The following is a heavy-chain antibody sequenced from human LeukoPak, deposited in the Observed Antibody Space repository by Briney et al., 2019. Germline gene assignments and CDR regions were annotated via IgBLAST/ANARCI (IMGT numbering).Heavy chain of an antibody. CDR2: INNIAGT. J-gene: IGHJ4*02. CDR1: GGSLSGFF. D-gene: IGHD3-10*01. Sequence: SETLSLTCAVYGGSLSGFFWTCIRQPPAKELEWIGEINNIAGTNYNPSLKSRVPISIDTSKNQFSLKVGSVTAADTGVYFCARGRIPDNSGSRGDYFDYWGQGTLVTVSS. V-gene: IGHV4-34*01. CDR3: ARGRIPDNSGSRGDYFDY.